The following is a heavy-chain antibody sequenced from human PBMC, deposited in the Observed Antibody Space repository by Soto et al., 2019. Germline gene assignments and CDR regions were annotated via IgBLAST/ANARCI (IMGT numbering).Heavy chain of an antibody. J-gene: IGHJ6*02. Sequence: QVQLVESGGGVVQPGRSVRLSCAASGFTFSSYDMHWVRQAPGKGLEWVAVISSEGSNEYYADSVKGRFTISRDNSKNMLYLQMSSLRAEDTAVYYCAKDDRDFMDVWGQGTTVTVSS. CDR3: AKDDRDFMDV. V-gene: IGHV3-30-3*01. CDR2: ISSEGSNE. CDR1: GFTFSSYD. D-gene: IGHD3-22*01.